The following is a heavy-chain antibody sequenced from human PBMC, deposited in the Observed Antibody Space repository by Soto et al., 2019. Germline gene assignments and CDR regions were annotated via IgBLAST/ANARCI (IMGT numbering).Heavy chain of an antibody. J-gene: IGHJ6*01. CDR1: HYNFMNCW. Sequence: GESLKISCKGSHYNFMNCWVGWVRQMPAQGLEWMGIIFPAVSDTRFSPSFQGRVTMSVDKSTYTAYLQWSSLEASDTAISYCTATLTSGLECWGKG. V-gene: IGHV5-51*01. D-gene: IGHD3-3*01. CDR3: TATLTSGLEC. CDR2: IFPAVSDT.